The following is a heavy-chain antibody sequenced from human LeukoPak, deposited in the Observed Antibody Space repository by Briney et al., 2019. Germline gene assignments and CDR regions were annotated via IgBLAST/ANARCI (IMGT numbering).Heavy chain of an antibody. J-gene: IGHJ4*02. D-gene: IGHD5-12*01. CDR1: GYTFTGYY. Sequence: ASVKVSCKASGYTFTGYYMHWVRQAPGQGLEWMGWINPNSGGTNYAQKFQGRVTMTRDTSISTAYMELSRLRPDDTAVYYCARLYSGYDNGNYWGQGTLVTVSS. CDR2: INPNSGGT. V-gene: IGHV1-2*02. CDR3: ARLYSGYDNGNY.